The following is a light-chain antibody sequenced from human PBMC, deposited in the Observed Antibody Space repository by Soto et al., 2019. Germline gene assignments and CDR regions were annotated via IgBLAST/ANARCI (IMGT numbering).Light chain of an antibody. Sequence: DIQMTQSPSTLSESVGDRVTITCRASQTIDGALVWYQQKPGKAPTLLIYKASSLESGFPSRFSGSGFGTEFTLTISCLQPDDFATYYCQQHKSYPRTFGQGTKVETK. CDR3: QQHKSYPRT. CDR1: QTIDGA. J-gene: IGKJ1*01. CDR2: KAS. V-gene: IGKV1-5*03.